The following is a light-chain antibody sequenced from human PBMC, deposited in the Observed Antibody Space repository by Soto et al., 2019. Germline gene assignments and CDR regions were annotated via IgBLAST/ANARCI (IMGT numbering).Light chain of an antibody. CDR1: SSNIGGNS. CDR3: GSWDSSLSAYV. V-gene: IGLV1-51*01. CDR2: DDN. Sequence: QSVLTQPPSVSAAPGQKVTISCSGSSSNIGGNSVSWYEQLPGTAPKLLIYDDNKRPSGIPDRFSGSKSGTSATLGITGFQTGDEADYYCGSWDSSLSAYVFGTGTKV. J-gene: IGLJ1*01.